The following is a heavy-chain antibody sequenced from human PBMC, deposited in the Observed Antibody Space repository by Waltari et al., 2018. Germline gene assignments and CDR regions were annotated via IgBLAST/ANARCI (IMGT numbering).Heavy chain of an antibody. D-gene: IGHD6-19*01. CDR3: ARVAAPEYYFDY. V-gene: IGHV2-70*04. CDR2: IDWDDDK. J-gene: IGHJ4*02. CDR1: GFSLSTSGMR. Sequence: QVTLKESGPALVKPTQTLTLTCTFSGFSLSTSGMRVSWIRQPPGTALEWLARIDWDDDKYYRTSLKSRLTLAKDTSKNHVVLTMTNMDPVYTSTYYCARVAAPEYYFDYWGQGVLVTVSS.